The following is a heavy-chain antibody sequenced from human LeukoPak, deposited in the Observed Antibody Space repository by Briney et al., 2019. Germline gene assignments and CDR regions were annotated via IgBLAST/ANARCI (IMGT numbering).Heavy chain of an antibody. V-gene: IGHV4-30-2*01. J-gene: IGHJ6*03. D-gene: IGHD3-3*01. Sequence: PSQTLSLTCTVSGGSISSGGYYWSWIRQPPGKGLEWIGYIYHSGSTYYNPSLKSRVTISVDRSKNQFSLKLSSVTAADTAVYYCARDPDFWSGVMDVWGKGTTVTVSS. CDR2: IYHSGST. CDR3: ARDPDFWSGVMDV. CDR1: GGSISSGGYY.